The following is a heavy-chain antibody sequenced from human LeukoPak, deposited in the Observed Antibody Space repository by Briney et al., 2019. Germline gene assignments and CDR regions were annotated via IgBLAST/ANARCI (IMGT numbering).Heavy chain of an antibody. J-gene: IGHJ4*02. CDR3: ATGRGGVVSVAMDY. Sequence: GGSLRLSCAASGFTFSNYAMTRVGRAPGKGLKGVSTVSGSGGSTYYADSVKGRFTTSRDNSKATLDLQMNSLRAEDAAVYYCATGRGGVVSVAMDYWGQGTLVTVSS. D-gene: IGHD2-2*01. CDR2: VSGSGGST. V-gene: IGHV3-23*01. CDR1: GFTFSNYA.